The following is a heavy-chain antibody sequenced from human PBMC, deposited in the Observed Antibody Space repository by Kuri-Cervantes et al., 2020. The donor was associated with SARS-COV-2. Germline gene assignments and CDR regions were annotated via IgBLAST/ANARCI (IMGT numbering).Heavy chain of an antibody. J-gene: IGHJ4*02. CDR2: ISSSSSYI. V-gene: IGHV3-21*01. CDR1: GFTFSSYS. CDR3: ASSQTYYYDSSGSPDDY. Sequence: GESLKISCAASGFTFSSYSMNWVRQAPGKGLEWVSSISSSSSYIYYADSVKGRFTISRDNAKNSLYLQMNSLRAEDTAVYYCASSQTYYYDSSGSPDDYWGQGTLVTVSS. D-gene: IGHD3-22*01.